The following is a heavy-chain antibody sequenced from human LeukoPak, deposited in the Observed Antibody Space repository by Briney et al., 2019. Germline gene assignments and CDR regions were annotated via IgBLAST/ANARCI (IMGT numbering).Heavy chain of an antibody. J-gene: IGHJ4*02. CDR3: ARSGNFGSFDY. V-gene: IGHV3-74*01. Sequence: GGSLRLSCAASGFTFSSYWMHWVRQAPGKGLVWVSHINTDGATTNYADSVKGRFTITRDNAKNTLYLQMNSLRAEDTAVYYCARSGNFGSFDYWGQGTLVTVSS. D-gene: IGHD5-12*01. CDR2: INTDGATT. CDR1: GFTFSSYW.